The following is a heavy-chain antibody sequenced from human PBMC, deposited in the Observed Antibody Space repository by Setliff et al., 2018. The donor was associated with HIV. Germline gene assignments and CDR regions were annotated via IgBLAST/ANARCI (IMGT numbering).Heavy chain of an antibody. CDR1: GGSISSYY. V-gene: IGHV4-39*07. D-gene: IGHD6-13*01. CDR3: AKDHATSSWFTALLDY. CDR2: IYHSGTT. Sequence: SETLSLTCTVSGGSISSYYWGWIRQPPGKGLEWVGSIYHSGTTYYNPSLKSRVTISRDNSKNTLYLQMNSLRAEDTAVYYCAKDHATSSWFTALLDYWGQGALVTVSS. J-gene: IGHJ4*02.